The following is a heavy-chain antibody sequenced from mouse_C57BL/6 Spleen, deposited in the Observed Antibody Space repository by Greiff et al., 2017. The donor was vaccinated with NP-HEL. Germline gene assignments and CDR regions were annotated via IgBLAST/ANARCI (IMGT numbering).Heavy chain of an antibody. D-gene: IGHD2-2*01. Sequence: QVQLQQSGAELVKPGASVKMSCKASGYTFTSYWITWVKQRPGQGLEWIGDIYPGSGSTNYNEKFKSKATLTVDTSSSTAYMQLSSLTSEDSAVYYCARRGYDENWYFDVWGTGTTVTVSS. CDR3: ARRGYDENWYFDV. CDR2: IYPGSGST. V-gene: IGHV1-55*01. J-gene: IGHJ1*03. CDR1: GYTFTSYW.